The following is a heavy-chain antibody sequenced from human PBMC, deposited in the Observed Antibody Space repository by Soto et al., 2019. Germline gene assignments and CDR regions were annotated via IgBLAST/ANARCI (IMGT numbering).Heavy chain of an antibody. V-gene: IGHV1-46*01. CDR2: INPSGGST. CDR3: ARVRAMHRRWFDP. D-gene: IGHD2-2*01. J-gene: IGHJ5*02. Sequence: ASVKVSCKASGYTFTSYYMHWVRQAPGQGLEWMGIINPSGGSTSYAQKFQGRVTMARDTSTSTVYMELSSLRSEDTAVYYCARVRAMHRRWFDPWGQGTLVTVSS. CDR1: GYTFTSYY.